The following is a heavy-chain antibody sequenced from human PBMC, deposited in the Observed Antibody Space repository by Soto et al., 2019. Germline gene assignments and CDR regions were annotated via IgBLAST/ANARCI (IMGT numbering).Heavy chain of an antibody. CDR1: GYTFTNYG. Sequence: QVQLVQSGAEVKKPGASVKVSCKASGYTFTNYGFSWVRQAPGQGLEWMGWISGYNGNTNYAETLQGRGTLTTDATTSTDDKELKSLRYDDTAVYYCGREGQLGYWGQGTPVTVSS. CDR3: GREGQLGY. V-gene: IGHV1-18*01. D-gene: IGHD6-6*01. J-gene: IGHJ4*02. CDR2: ISGYNGNT.